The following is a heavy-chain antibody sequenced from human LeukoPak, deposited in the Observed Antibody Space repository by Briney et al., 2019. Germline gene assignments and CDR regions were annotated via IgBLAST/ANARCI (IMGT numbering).Heavy chain of an antibody. CDR3: ASSSSSIAAQGYYYYYMDV. J-gene: IGHJ6*03. CDR2: IYYSGST. V-gene: IGHV4-39*01. CDR1: GGSISSSSYY. D-gene: IGHD6-6*01. Sequence: SETLSLTCTVSGGSISSSSYYWGWIRQPPGKGLEWIGSIYYSGSTYYNPSLKSRVTISVDTSKNQFSLKLSSVTAADTAVYYCASSSSSIAAQGYYYYYMDVWGKGTTVTVSS.